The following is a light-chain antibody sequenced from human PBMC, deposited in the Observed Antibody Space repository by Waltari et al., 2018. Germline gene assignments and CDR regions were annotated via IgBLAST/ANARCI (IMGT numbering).Light chain of an antibody. J-gene: IGLJ7*01. CDR3: GTWDSSLSGAV. CDR1: SSNIGNNY. Sequence: QSVLTQPPSVSAAPGQRVTISCSGGSSNIGNNYVSWYRQFPGTAPKLLIYENTGRPAGIPGRFPGSKSGPSATLDITGLQAGDEADYYCGTWDSSLSGAVFGGGTHLTVL. CDR2: ENT. V-gene: IGLV1-51*02.